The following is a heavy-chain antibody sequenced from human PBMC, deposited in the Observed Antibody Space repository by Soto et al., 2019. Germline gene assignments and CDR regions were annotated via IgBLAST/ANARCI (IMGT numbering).Heavy chain of an antibody. CDR3: AAEGYGIVAFDY. CDR2: IVVGSGNT. V-gene: IGHV1-58*01. D-gene: IGHD3-22*01. CDR1: GFTFTSSA. Sequence: ASVKVSCTAYGFTFTSSAVQWVRQARGQRLEWIGWIVVGSGNTNYAQKFQERVTITRDMSTSTAYMELSSLRSEDTAVYYCAAEGYGIVAFDYWGQGTLVTVSS. J-gene: IGHJ4*02.